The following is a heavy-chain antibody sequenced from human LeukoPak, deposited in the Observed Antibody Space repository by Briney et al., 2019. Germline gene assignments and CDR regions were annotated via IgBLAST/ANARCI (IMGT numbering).Heavy chain of an antibody. V-gene: IGHV3-30*02. CDR2: IWYDGSNK. J-gene: IGHJ3*02. CDR1: GFTFSSYG. Sequence: GGSLRLSCAASGFTFSSYGMHWVRQAPGKGLEWVSVIWYDGSNKYYADSVKGRFTISRDNSQNTLYLQMNSLRLEDTAVYYCAKESDAFYIWGQGTMVTVSS. CDR3: AKESDAFYI.